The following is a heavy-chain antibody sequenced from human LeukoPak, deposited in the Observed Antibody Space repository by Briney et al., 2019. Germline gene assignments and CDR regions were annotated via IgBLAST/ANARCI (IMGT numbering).Heavy chain of an antibody. V-gene: IGHV3-15*01. Sequence: GGSLRLSCAPSGFTFTNTWMSWVRQAPGKGLEWVGRVKSKIDGGTIDYAAPVKGRFTISRDDSKDTLYLQMNSLRAEDTAVYHCARDFTNIRGGGYSDNWGQGTLVTVSS. J-gene: IGHJ4*02. CDR3: ARDFTNIRGGGYSDN. D-gene: IGHD2/OR15-2a*01. CDR2: VKSKIDGGTI. CDR1: GFTFTNTW.